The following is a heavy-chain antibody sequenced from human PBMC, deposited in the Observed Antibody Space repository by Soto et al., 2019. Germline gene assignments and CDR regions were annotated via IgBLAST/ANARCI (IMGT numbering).Heavy chain of an antibody. V-gene: IGHV5-51*01. J-gene: IGHJ4*02. CDR2: INPGDSET. CDR3: ARHVAATGPDF. D-gene: IGHD6-13*01. Sequence: PGESLKISCKGFGYSFTNYWIDWVRQMPGRGLEWMGIINPGDSETRYSPSFQGQVTISADKSINTAYLQWNSLKASDTAMYYCARHVAATGPDFWGQGALVTVSS. CDR1: GYSFTNYW.